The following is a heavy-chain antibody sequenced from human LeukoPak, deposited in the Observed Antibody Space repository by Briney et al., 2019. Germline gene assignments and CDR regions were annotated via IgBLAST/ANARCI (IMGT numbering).Heavy chain of an antibody. CDR3: AKGRQTVRYYMDV. V-gene: IGHV3-21*04. CDR1: GFTFSSYS. CDR2: ISSRSSYI. J-gene: IGHJ6*03. Sequence: GGSLRLSCAASGFTFSSYSMNWVRQAPGKGLEWVSSISSRSSYIYFADSLKGRFTISRDNSKNTLCLQMNSLRAEDTAVYYCAKGRQTVRYYMDVWGKGTTVTVSS. D-gene: IGHD4-11*01.